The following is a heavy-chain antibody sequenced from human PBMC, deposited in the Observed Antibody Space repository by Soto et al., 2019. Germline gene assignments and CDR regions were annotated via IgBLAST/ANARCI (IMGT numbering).Heavy chain of an antibody. CDR3: ARYPIVNPYYVFWSGPNWFDP. J-gene: IGHJ5*02. V-gene: IGHV3-21*01. CDR2: ISSSSSYI. D-gene: IGHD3-3*01. Sequence: GGSLSLSCAASGFTFSSYSMNWVRQAPGKGLEWVSSISSSSSYIYYADSVNGGFTISRDNAKNSLYRQMNSLRAEDTAVYYCARYPIVNPYYVFWSGPNWFDPWGQGTLVTVSS. CDR1: GFTFSSYS.